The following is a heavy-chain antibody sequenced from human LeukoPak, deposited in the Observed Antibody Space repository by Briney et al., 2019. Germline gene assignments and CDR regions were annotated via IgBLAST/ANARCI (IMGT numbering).Heavy chain of an antibody. CDR1: GFTFSSYA. V-gene: IGHV3-23*01. CDR2: ISGSVGST. CDR3: AKTTTGYSSGRYPGWPVDY. J-gene: IGHJ4*02. Sequence: GGSLRLSCAASGFTFSSYAMSWVRQAPGKGLEWVSAISGSVGSTYYADSVKGRFTISRDNSKNTVYLQMNSLSTEDTAVYYCAKTTTGYSSGRYPGWPVDYWGQGTLVTVSS. D-gene: IGHD6-19*01.